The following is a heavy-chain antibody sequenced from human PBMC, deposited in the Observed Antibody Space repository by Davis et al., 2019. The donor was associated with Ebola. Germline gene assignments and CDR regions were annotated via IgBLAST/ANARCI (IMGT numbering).Heavy chain of an antibody. Sequence: MPSETLSLTCAVYGGSFSGYYWSWIRQPPGKGLEWIGEINHSGSTNYNPSLKSRVTISVDTSKNQFSLKLSSVTAADTAVYYCASHDVPAGMDVWGKGTTVTVSS. V-gene: IGHV4-34*09. J-gene: IGHJ6*04. D-gene: IGHD1-1*01. CDR1: GGSFSGYY. CDR2: INHSGST. CDR3: ASHDVPAGMDV.